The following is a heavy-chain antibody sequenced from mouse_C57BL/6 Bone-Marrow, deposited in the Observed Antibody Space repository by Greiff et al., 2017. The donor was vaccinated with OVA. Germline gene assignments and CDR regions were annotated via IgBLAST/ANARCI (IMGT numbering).Heavy chain of an antibody. J-gene: IGHJ2*01. Sequence: DVKLVESGGGLVQPGGSLKLSCAASGFTFSDYYMYWVRQTPEKRLEWVAYISNGGGSTYYPDTVKGRFTISRDNAKNTLYLQMSRLKSEDTAMYYCARGYYGSSLFDYWGQGTTLTVSS. D-gene: IGHD1-1*01. CDR2: ISNGGGST. V-gene: IGHV5-12*01. CDR3: ARGYYGSSLFDY. CDR1: GFTFSDYY.